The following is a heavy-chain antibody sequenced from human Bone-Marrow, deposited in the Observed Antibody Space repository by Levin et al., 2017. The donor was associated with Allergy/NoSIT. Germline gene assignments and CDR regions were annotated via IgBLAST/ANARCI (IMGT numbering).Heavy chain of an antibody. J-gene: IGHJ4*02. CDR1: GFTFSTYA. V-gene: IGHV3-23*01. Sequence: PGGSLRLSCAASGFTFSTYAMSWVRQTPRKGLEWVSAISYNGDRTYYADSVKGRFTISRDNSKNTLYMEMNNLRAEDTAIYYCAKPLLAFEASMYDYWGQGTLVTVSS. CDR3: AKPLLAFEASMYDY. D-gene: IGHD2-8*01. CDR2: ISYNGDRT.